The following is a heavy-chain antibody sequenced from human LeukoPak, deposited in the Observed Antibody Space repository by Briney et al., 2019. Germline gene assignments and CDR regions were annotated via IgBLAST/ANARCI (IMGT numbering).Heavy chain of an antibody. D-gene: IGHD1-26*01. CDR2: IYPGDSDT. V-gene: IGHV5-51*01. CDR1: GYTFTNYW. Sequence: GESLKVSCKGSGYTFTNYWIGWVRQMSGKGLEWMGIIYPGDSDTRYSPSFQGQVTISADKSISTAYLQWSSLKASDTAMYYCARRGGSYPYYFDYWGQGTLVTVSS. CDR3: ARRGGSYPYYFDY. J-gene: IGHJ4*02.